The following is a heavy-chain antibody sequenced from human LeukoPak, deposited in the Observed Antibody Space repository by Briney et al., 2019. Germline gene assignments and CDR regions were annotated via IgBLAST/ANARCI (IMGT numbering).Heavy chain of an antibody. D-gene: IGHD6-19*01. CDR1: GFTFSSYA. J-gene: IGHJ5*02. V-gene: IGHV3-23*01. CDR3: AKDSSRAWFDP. CDR2: ISGNGVST. Sequence: GGSLRLSCAASGFTFSSYAMSWVRQAPGKGLEWVSTISGNGVSTYDADSVKGRFTISRDNSKNIFYLQINSLRAEDTAVYSCAKDSSRAWFDPWGQGTLVTVSS.